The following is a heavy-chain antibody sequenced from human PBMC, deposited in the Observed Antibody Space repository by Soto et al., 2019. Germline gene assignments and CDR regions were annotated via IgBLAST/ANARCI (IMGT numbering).Heavy chain of an antibody. D-gene: IGHD3-22*01. J-gene: IGHJ5*02. Sequence: SETLSLTCSVSGGSISSYYWNWIRRPPGKGLEWIGYIYYTGSTNYNPSLKSRVTISVDRSKSQFSLKLSSVTAADTAVYYCARHYYGPWGQGTLVTVSS. V-gene: IGHV4-59*08. CDR3: ARHYYGP. CDR1: GGSISSYY. CDR2: IYYTGST.